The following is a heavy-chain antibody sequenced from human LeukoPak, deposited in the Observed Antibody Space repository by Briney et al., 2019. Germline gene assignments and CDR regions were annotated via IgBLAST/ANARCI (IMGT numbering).Heavy chain of an antibody. J-gene: IGHJ4*02. CDR3: ARAGYGDSDFDY. CDR1: GGSISSYY. CDR2: IYYSGST. V-gene: IGHV4-59*08. Sequence: KPSETLSLTCSVSGGSISSYYWSWIRQPPGKGLEWIGYIYYSGSTNYNPSLKGRVTISVDTSKNQFSLRLSSVTAADTAVYYCARAGYGDSDFDYWGQGTLVTVSS. D-gene: IGHD4-17*01.